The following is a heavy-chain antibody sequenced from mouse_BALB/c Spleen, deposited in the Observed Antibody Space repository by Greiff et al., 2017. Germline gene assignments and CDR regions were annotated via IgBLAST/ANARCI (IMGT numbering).Heavy chain of an antibody. CDR1: GYAFTNYW. J-gene: IGHJ4*01. V-gene: IGHV1-63*01. CDR3: ARGNYKGAMDY. CDR2: IYPGSGNT. D-gene: IGHD2-1*01. Sequence: QVQLQQSGAELVRPGTSVKISCKASGYAFTNYWLGWVKQRPGHGLEWIGDIYPGSGNTYYNEKFKGKATLTADKSSSTAYMQLSSLTSEDSAVYFCARGNYKGAMDYWGQGTSVTVSS.